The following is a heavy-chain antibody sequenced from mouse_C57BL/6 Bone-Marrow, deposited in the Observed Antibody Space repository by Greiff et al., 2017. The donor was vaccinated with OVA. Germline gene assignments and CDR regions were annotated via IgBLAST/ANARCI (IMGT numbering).Heavy chain of an antibody. V-gene: IGHV5-12*01. CDR3: ARHNWVYFDY. Sequence: DVKLVESGGGLVQPGGSLKLSCAASGFTFSDYYMYWVRQTPEKRLEWVAYISNGGGSTYYPDTVKGRFTISRDNAKNTLYLQMSRLKSEDTAMYYCARHNWVYFDYWGQGTTLTVSS. CDR2: ISNGGGST. CDR1: GFTFSDYY. D-gene: IGHD4-1*01. J-gene: IGHJ2*01.